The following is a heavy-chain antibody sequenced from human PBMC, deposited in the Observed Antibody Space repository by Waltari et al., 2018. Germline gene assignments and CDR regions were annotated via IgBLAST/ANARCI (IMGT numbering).Heavy chain of an antibody. Sequence: QVQLVQSGAEVKKPGASVKVSCKASGYTFTGYYMHWVRQAPGQGLEWMGWINPNSGGTNYAQKFQGRVTMTRDTSISTAYMELSRLRSDDTAVYYCARGTYYDEDSSSSPLFDYWGQGTLVTVSS. CDR3: ARGTYYDEDSSSSPLFDY. V-gene: IGHV1-2*02. J-gene: IGHJ4*02. CDR1: GYTFTGYY. D-gene: IGHD6-6*01. CDR2: INPNSGGT.